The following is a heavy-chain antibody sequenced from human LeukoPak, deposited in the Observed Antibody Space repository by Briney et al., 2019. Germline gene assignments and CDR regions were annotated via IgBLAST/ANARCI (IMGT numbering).Heavy chain of an antibody. CDR3: ARGEYSSGWYVKDFDY. D-gene: IGHD6-19*01. Sequence: GGSLRLSCAASGFTFSSYCMHWVRQAPGKGLVWVSRINSDGSSTSYADSVKGRFTISRDNAKNTLYLQMNSLRAEDTAVYYCARGEYSSGWYVKDFDYWGQGTLVTVSS. V-gene: IGHV3-74*01. CDR2: INSDGSST. CDR1: GFTFSSYC. J-gene: IGHJ4*02.